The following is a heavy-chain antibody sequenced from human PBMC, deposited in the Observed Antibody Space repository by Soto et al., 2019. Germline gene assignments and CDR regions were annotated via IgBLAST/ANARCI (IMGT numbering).Heavy chain of an antibody. CDR2: IWYDGSNK. CDR3: ARDGVLEGATRDIDY. J-gene: IGHJ4*02. CDR1: GFTFSSYG. V-gene: IGHV3-33*01. Sequence: GGSLRLSCAASGFTFSSYGMHWVRQAPGKGLEWVAVIWYDGSNKYYADSVKGRFTISRDNSKNTLYLQMNSLRAEDTAVYYCARDGVLEGATRDIDYWGQGTLVTVSS. D-gene: IGHD1-26*01.